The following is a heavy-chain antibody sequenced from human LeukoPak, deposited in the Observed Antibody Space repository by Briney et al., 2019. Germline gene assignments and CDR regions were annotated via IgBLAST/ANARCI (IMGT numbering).Heavy chain of an antibody. Sequence: SETLSLTCTVSGGSISSSSYYWGWIRQPPGKGPEWIGSIYYSGSTYYNPSLKSRVTISVDTSKNQFSLKLSSVTAADTAVYYCARDKTDSSGYYSRGSARSSAFDIWGQGTMVTVSS. CDR2: IYYSGST. CDR3: ARDKTDSSGYYSRGSARSSAFDI. V-gene: IGHV4-39*07. J-gene: IGHJ3*02. D-gene: IGHD3-22*01. CDR1: GGSISSSSYY.